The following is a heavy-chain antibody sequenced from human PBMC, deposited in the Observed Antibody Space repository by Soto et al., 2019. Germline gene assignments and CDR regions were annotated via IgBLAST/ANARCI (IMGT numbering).Heavy chain of an antibody. J-gene: IGHJ4*01. CDR3: AEGAYDYDFRFDY. CDR1: GFTFSTYA. Sequence: GRKLRLSCAASGFTFSTYAMSWVRQAPGKEMEWVAGISGNGGSTYYADSAKRRFTNRRDNSMNTLYLQMNSLRAENTAVYYCAEGAYDYDFRFDYWGQGALVTVSS. CDR2: ISGNGGST. D-gene: IGHD4-17*01. V-gene: IGHV3-23*01.